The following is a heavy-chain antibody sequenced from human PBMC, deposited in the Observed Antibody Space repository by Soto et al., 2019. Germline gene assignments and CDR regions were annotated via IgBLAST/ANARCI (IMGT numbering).Heavy chain of an antibody. D-gene: IGHD6-13*01. J-gene: IGHJ4*02. CDR1: GLTFSGYA. CDR2: IRSEANSYAT. Sequence: GGSLIVSCAASGLTFSGYAMHWVRQASGKGLEWVGRIRSEANSYATAYAASVKGRFTISRDDSKNTAYLQMNSLKTEDTAVYYCTRSKQPHKYYFDYWGQGTLVTVSS. V-gene: IGHV3-73*01. CDR3: TRSKQPHKYYFDY.